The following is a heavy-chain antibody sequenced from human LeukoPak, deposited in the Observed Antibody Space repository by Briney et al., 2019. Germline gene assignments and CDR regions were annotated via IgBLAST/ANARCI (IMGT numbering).Heavy chain of an antibody. J-gene: IGHJ4*02. CDR1: GGSISSSSYY. CDR2: IYYSGST. V-gene: IGHV4-39*07. CDR3: ARDPFSSSLPYFDY. Sequence: PSETLSLTCTVSGGSISSSSYYWGWIRQPPGKGLEWIGSIYYSGSTYYNPSLKSRVTISVDTSKNQFSLKLSSVTAADTAVYYCARDPFSSSLPYFDYWGQGTLVTVSS. D-gene: IGHD6-13*01.